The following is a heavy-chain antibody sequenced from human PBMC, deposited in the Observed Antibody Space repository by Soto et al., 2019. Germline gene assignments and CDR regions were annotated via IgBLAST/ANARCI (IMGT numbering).Heavy chain of an antibody. D-gene: IGHD3-22*01. CDR1: GGSISSGGYY. J-gene: IGHJ3*02. CDR3: ARGDAVGRKVVPHDAFDI. CDR2: IYYSGST. V-gene: IGHV4-31*03. Sequence: QVQLQESGPGLVRPSQTLSLTCTVSGGSISSGGYYWSWIRQHPGKGLEWIGYIYYSGSTYYNPSLKSRVTISVDTSKNQFSLKLSSVTAADTAVYYCARGDAVGRKVVPHDAFDIWGQGTMVTVSS.